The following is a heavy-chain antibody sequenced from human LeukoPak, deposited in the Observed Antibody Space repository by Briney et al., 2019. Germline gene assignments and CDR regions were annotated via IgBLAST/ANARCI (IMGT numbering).Heavy chain of an antibody. CDR1: GFTFSSYG. V-gene: IGHV3-30*18. CDR3: AKGGYCSGGSCYYYYGMDV. D-gene: IGHD2-15*01. CDR2: ISYDGSNK. Sequence: PGGSLRLSCAASGFTFSSYGMHWVRQAPGKGLEWAAVISYDGSNKYYADSVKGRFTISRDNSKNTLYLQMNSLRAEDTAVYYCAKGGYCSGGSCYYYYGMDVWGQGTTVTVSS. J-gene: IGHJ6*02.